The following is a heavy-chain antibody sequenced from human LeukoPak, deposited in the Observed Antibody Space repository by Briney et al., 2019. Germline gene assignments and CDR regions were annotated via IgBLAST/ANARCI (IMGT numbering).Heavy chain of an antibody. CDR1: GASVSGSNYY. J-gene: IGHJ4*02. D-gene: IGHD5-18*01. V-gene: IGHV4-39*01. CDR2: IYSSGST. CDR3: AKRGGYGLIDY. Sequence: KSSETLSLTCTVSGASVSGSNYYWGWIRQPPGKGLEWIGYIYSSGSTYYNASLQSRVTISIDTSKNQFSLRLNSVTAADTAMYYCAKRGGYGLIDYWGQGTRVTVSS.